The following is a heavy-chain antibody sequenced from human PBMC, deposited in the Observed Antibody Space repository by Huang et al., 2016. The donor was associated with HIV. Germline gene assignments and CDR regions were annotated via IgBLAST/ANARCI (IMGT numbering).Heavy chain of an antibody. J-gene: IGHJ4*02. D-gene: IGHD6-19*01. V-gene: IGHV4-34*01. CDR3: AREGRSGWENLDY. CDR2: INHSRST. CDR1: GGSFSGYY. Sequence: QVQLQQWGAGLLKPSETLSLTFAVYGGSFSGYYWSWIRPPPGKGLGWIGEINHSRSTNYNPSLKSRVTISVDTSKNQFSLKLSSVTAADTAVYYCAREGRSGWENLDYWGQGTLVTVSS.